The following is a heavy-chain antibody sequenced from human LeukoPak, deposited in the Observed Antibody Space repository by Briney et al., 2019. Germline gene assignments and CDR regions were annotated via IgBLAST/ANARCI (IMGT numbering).Heavy chain of an antibody. CDR2: IKEDGSEK. Sequence: GGSLRLSSVASVFTFSNYLMSWVPHAPGKGLEWVANIKEDGSEKDYVDSVKSRFTISRDNAKNSEYLQMNSLRVEDTAVYYCVSQQVVPHWGQGNRVTVSS. CDR1: VFTFSNYL. J-gene: IGHJ4*02. D-gene: IGHD6-13*01. V-gene: IGHV3-7*01. CDR3: VSQQVVPH.